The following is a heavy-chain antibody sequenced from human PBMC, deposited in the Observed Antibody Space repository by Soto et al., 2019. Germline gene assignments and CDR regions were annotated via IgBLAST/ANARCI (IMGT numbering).Heavy chain of an antibody. Sequence: SVKVSCKASGGTFSSYAISWVRQAPGQGLEWMGGIIPIFGTANYAQKFQGRVTITADESTSTAYMELSGLRSEDTAVYYCARDHRRYYDFWSGYYSAHYYYGMDVWGQGTTVTVSS. CDR1: GGTFSSYA. CDR3: ARDHRRYYDFWSGYYSAHYYYGMDV. V-gene: IGHV1-69*13. CDR2: IIPIFGTA. J-gene: IGHJ6*02. D-gene: IGHD3-3*01.